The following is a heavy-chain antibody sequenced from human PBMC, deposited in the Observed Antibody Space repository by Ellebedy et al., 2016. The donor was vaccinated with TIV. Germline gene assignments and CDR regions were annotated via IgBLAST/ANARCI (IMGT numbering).Heavy chain of an antibody. J-gene: IGHJ6*03. CDR3: ARRYMDV. V-gene: IGHV3-7*01. Sequence: GGSLRLXXAASGFTFSSSWMQWVRQAPGKGLKWVANIKQDGSAKYYVDSVKGRFTISRDNAKNSVYLQMNNLRAEDTAVYYCARRYMDVWGKGTTVTVSS. CDR2: IKQDGSAK. CDR1: GFTFSSSW.